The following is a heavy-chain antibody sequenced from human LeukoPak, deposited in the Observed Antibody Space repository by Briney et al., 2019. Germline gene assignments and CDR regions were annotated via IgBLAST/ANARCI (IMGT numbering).Heavy chain of an antibody. Sequence: PSETLSLTCTVSGGSINTYYWSWIRQPPGKGLEWIGYIYYGGSTYSNPSLKGRVTISADTSKNQFSLKLTSVTAADTAVYYCARSSVSGTYSGGYWGRESWSPSP. D-gene: IGHD3-10*01. CDR3: ARSSVSGTYSGGY. CDR2: IYYGGST. CDR1: GGSINTYY. J-gene: IGHJ4*02. V-gene: IGHV4-59*08.